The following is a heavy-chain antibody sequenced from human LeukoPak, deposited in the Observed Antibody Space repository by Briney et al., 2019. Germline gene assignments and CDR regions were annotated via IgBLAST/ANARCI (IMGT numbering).Heavy chain of an antibody. V-gene: IGHV3-7*03. Sequence: PGGSLRLSCAGSGFTFSSYWMTWDRQAPGKGLEWVANIKQDGSEKYYVDSVKGRFAISRDNAKNSLYLQMNSLTAEDTAVYYCARPRDSGWSKTWDYWGQGTLVTVSS. J-gene: IGHJ4*02. CDR2: IKQDGSEK. CDR3: ARPRDSGWSKTWDY. CDR1: GFTFSSYW. D-gene: IGHD6-13*01.